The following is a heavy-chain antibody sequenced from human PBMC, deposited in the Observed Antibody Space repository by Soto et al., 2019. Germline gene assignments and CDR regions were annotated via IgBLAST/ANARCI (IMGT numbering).Heavy chain of an antibody. CDR3: GRSPWRFLDY. D-gene: IGHD1-1*01. CDR1: GGSITNGPYY. Sequence: QVQLQESGPGLVKPSQTLSLTCTVSGGSITNGPYYWTWIRQHPGKGLEWIGYIYYSGSTYYNPSPKSRGSIPLDTSENRFSLNLSSVTAAATAVDYCGRSPWRFLDYWGPGTLVTVSS. J-gene: IGHJ4*02. V-gene: IGHV4-31*03. CDR2: IYYSGST.